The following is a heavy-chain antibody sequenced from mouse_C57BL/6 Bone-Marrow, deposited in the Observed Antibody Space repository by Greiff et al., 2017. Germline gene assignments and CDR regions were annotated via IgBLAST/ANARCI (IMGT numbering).Heavy chain of an antibody. CDR2: IYPRDGST. V-gene: IGHV1-85*01. J-gene: IGHJ3*01. D-gene: IGHD4-1*01. CDR1: GYTFTSYA. Sequence: QVQLQQSGPELVKPGASVKLSCKASGYTFTSYAINWVKQRPGQGLEWIGWIYPRDGSTKYNEKFKGKATLTVDTSSSTAYMELHGLTSEDSAVYFCASGREFAYWGQGTLVTVSA. CDR3: ASGREFAY.